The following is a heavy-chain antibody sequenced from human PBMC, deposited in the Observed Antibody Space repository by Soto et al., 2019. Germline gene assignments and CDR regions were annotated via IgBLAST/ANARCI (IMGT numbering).Heavy chain of an antibody. CDR1: GFTFSTSW. Sequence: EVQLVESGGDLIQPGGSLRISCAASGFTFSTSWMHWVRQTPGEGLAWVSRINSDGTTINYADSVKGRFTISRDNAKNTLYLQMKSLRADDTAVYYCTRAGSYRFDYWGQGTLVTVSS. D-gene: IGHD1-26*01. CDR3: TRAGSYRFDY. J-gene: IGHJ4*02. V-gene: IGHV3-74*01. CDR2: INSDGTTI.